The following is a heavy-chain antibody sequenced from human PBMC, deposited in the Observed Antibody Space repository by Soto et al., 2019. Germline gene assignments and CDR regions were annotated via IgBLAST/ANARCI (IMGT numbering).Heavy chain of an antibody. J-gene: IGHJ4*02. D-gene: IGHD3-22*01. CDR3: ARAYDSSGYYPPLD. CDR1: GGSISSSSYY. V-gene: IGHV4-39*07. CDR2: IYYSGST. Sequence: PSETLSLTCTVSGGSISSSSYYWGWIRQPPGKGLEWIGSIYYSGSTYYNPSLKSRVTISVDTSKNQFSLKLSSVTAADTAVYYCARAYDSSGYYPPLDWGQGTLVTVSS.